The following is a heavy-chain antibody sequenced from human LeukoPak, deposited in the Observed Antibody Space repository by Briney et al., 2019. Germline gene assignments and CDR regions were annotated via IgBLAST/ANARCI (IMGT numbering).Heavy chain of an antibody. V-gene: IGHV3-74*01. CDR2: INSDGIST. Sequence: PGGSLSLSCAASGFTFSSYWMHWVRQAPGKGLVWVSRINSDGISTSYADSVKGRFTISRDNAKNTLYLQMNSLRAEDTAVYYCARGRAYGGFDYWGQGTLVTVSS. CDR3: ARGRAYGGFDY. J-gene: IGHJ4*02. CDR1: GFTFSSYW. D-gene: IGHD4-23*01.